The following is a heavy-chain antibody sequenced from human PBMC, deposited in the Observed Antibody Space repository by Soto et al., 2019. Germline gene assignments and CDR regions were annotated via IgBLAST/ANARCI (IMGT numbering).Heavy chain of an antibody. CDR3: ARSFGGTPIGVIIRGMVFDP. Sequence: QVHLVQSGAEVKKPGSSVRVSCKASGGTFSSFDITWVRQAPGEGLEWLGGIVPLFGRADYAQNFQGRVTMTAYKATGTAYLEMRNLREYDTAVYFWARSFGGTPIGVIIRGMVFDPWGPGTLITVSS. CDR2: IVPLFGRA. J-gene: IGHJ5*02. V-gene: IGHV1-69*06. CDR1: GGTFSSFD. D-gene: IGHD3-3*01.